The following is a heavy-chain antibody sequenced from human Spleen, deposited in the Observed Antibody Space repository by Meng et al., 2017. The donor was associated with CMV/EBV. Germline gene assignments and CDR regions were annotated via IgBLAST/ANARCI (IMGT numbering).Heavy chain of an antibody. Sequence: GYNGTKYDITWMRQASEQGLEWMGWVDDNSGDTDYEETVKSRIDISRNTTITTTYMGLSNLRSDDEAVYYCARVLENYDFDYWGQGTLVTVSS. D-gene: IGHD3-22*01. CDR2: VDDNSGDT. V-gene: IGHV1-8*01. J-gene: IGHJ4*02. CDR1: GYNGTKYD. CDR3: ARVLENYDFDY.